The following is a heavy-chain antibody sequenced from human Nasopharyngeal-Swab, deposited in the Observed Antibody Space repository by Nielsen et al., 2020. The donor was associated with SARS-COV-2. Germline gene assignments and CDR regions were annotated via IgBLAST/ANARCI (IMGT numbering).Heavy chain of an antibody. J-gene: IGHJ6*02. CDR2: INHSGST. D-gene: IGHD5-12*01. CDR3: ARDLRATIRPWGPYYYGMDA. V-gene: IGHV4-34*01. Sequence: RQAPGKGLEWIGEINHSGSTNYNPSLKSRVTISVDTSKNQFSLKLSSVTAADTAVYYCARDLRATIRPWGPYYYGMDAWGQGTTVTVSS.